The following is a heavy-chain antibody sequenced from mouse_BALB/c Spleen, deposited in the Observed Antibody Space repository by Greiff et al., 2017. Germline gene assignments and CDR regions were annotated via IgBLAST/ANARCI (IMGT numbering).Heavy chain of an antibody. D-gene: IGHD4-1*01. CDR3: ARGEGNWDEFDD. V-gene: IGHV14-3*02. J-gene: IGHJ2*01. CDR2: IDPANGNT. Sequence: VQLQQSGAELVKPGASVKLSCTASGFNFNNTYMHWVKQRPEQGLEWIGRIDPANGNTKYDPKFQGKATITADTSSNTAYLQLSSLTSEDTAVYYCARGEGNWDEFDDWGQGTTLTVSS. CDR1: GFNFNNTY.